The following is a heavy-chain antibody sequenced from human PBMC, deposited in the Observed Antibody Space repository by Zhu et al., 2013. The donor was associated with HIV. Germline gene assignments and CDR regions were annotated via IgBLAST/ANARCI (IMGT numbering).Heavy chain of an antibody. J-gene: IGHJ3*02. CDR1: GYTFISYY. CDR2: INPSGGST. Sequence: QVQLVQSGAEVKKPGASVKVSCKASGYTFISYYMHWVRQAPGQGLEWMGIINPSGGSTSYAQKFQGRVTMTRDTSTSTVYMELSSLRSEDTAVYYCARPQYDSSVYFAFDIWGQGTMVTVSS. V-gene: IGHV1-46*03. CDR3: ARPQYDSSVYFAFDI. D-gene: IGHD3-22*01.